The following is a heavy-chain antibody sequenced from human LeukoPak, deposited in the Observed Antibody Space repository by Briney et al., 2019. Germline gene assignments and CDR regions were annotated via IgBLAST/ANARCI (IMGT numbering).Heavy chain of an antibody. CDR1: GGSFSGYY. CDR2: INHSGST. V-gene: IGHV4-34*01. Sequence: SETLSLTCAVYGGSFSGYYWSWIRQPPGKGLEWIGEINHSGSTNYNPSLKSRVTISVDTSKNQFSLKLSSVTAADTAVYYCARSRASTYCSGGSCYARYFDYWGQGTLATVSS. D-gene: IGHD2-15*01. J-gene: IGHJ4*02. CDR3: ARSRASTYCSGGSCYARYFDY.